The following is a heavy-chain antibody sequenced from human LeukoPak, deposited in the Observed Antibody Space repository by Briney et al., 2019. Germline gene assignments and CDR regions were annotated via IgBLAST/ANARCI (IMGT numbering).Heavy chain of an antibody. V-gene: IGHV4-34*01. Sequence: KPSETLSLTCAVYGGSFSGYYWSWIRQPPGKGLEWIGEINHSGSTNYNPSLKSRVTISVDTSKNQFSLKLSSVTAADTAVYYCARGRGDIVVVPAAIRGWFDPWGQGTLDTVSS. J-gene: IGHJ5*02. CDR1: GGSFSGYY. CDR2: INHSGST. CDR3: ARGRGDIVVVPAAIRGWFDP. D-gene: IGHD2-2*02.